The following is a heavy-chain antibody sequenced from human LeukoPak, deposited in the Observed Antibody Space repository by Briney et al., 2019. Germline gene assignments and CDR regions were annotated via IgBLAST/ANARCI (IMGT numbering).Heavy chain of an antibody. Sequence: SETVSLTCTVYGGSFSGYYWSWIRQPPGKGLEWIGEIKHSGSTNYNPSLKSRVTISVDTSKNQFSLKLSSVTAADTAVYYCARARDYARWYFDYWGQGTLVTVSS. CDR2: IKHSGST. D-gene: IGHD4-17*01. CDR3: ARARDYARWYFDY. CDR1: GGSFSGYY. J-gene: IGHJ4*02. V-gene: IGHV4-34*01.